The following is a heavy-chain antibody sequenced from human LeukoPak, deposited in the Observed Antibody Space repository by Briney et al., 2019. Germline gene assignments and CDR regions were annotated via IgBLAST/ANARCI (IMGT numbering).Heavy chain of an antibody. CDR3: ARPYFESSGLYVDAFDI. Sequence: ASVKVSCKASGYTLTAYYLHWVRQAPGQGLGWMGRINPNSGGTTYAQKSQGRVTMTRDTSIGTAYMELSSLRSDDTAVYYCARPYFESSGLYVDAFDIWGQETMVTVSS. J-gene: IGHJ3*02. CDR2: INPNSGGT. V-gene: IGHV1-2*06. D-gene: IGHD3-22*01. CDR1: GYTLTAYY.